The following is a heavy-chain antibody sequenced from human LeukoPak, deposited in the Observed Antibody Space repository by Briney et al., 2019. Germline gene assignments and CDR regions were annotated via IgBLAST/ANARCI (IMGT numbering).Heavy chain of an antibody. CDR1: GFTFSSYA. D-gene: IGHD3-10*01. CDR2: ISGSLGST. CDR3: ARSGSQSYWYFDL. V-gene: IGHV3-23*01. Sequence: GGSLRLSCAASGFTFSSYAMSWVRQAPGKGLEWVSTISGSLGSTYYADSVKGRFTISRDNSKNTLYLQMNSLRAEDTAVYYCARSGSQSYWYFDLWGRGTLVTVSS. J-gene: IGHJ2*01.